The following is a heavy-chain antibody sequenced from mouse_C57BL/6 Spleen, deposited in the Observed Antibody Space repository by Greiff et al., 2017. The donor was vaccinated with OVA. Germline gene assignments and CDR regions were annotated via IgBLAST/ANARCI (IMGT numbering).Heavy chain of an antibody. CDR2: IDPSDSET. CDR1: GYTFTSYW. Sequence: QVQLQQPGAELVRPGSSVKLSCKASGYTFTSYWMHWVKQRPIQGLEWIGNIDPSDSETHYNQKFKDKATLTVDKSSSTAYMQLSSLTSEDSAVYYCASVYDYDESGFDYWGQGTTLTVSS. V-gene: IGHV1-52*01. CDR3: ASVYDYDESGFDY. J-gene: IGHJ2*01. D-gene: IGHD2-4*01.